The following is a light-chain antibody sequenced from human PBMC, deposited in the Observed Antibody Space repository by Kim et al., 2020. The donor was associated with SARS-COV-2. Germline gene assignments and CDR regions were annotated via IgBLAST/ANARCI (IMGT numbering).Light chain of an antibody. J-gene: IGLJ3*02. CDR3: NSYTTSNTWV. Sequence: QSITTACTGTSCYGGGYDYVSWYQQHPGKAPKVMIYDGSNRPSGLSNRISGSKSGNTASLTISGLQAEDEADYYCNSYTTSNTWVFGGGTQLTVL. CDR1: SCYGGGYDY. CDR2: DGS. V-gene: IGLV2-14*03.